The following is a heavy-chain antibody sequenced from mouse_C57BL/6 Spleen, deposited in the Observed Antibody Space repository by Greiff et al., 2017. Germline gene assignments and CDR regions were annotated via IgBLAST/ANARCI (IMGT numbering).Heavy chain of an antibody. D-gene: IGHD2-2*01. CDR3: ARSYYGYDRYYAMDY. Sequence: QVQLQQSGAELARPGASVKMSCKASGYTFTSYTMHWVNQRPGQGLEWIGYINPSSGYTKYNQKFKDKATVTADKSSSTAYMQLSSLTSEDSAVYYCARSYYGYDRYYAMDYWGQGTSVTVSS. V-gene: IGHV1-4*01. CDR1: GYTFTSYT. J-gene: IGHJ4*01. CDR2: INPSSGYT.